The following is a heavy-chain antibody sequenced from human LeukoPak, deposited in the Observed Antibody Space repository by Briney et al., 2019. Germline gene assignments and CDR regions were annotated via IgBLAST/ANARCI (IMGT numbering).Heavy chain of an antibody. D-gene: IGHD5-12*01. V-gene: IGHV3-21*01. CDR2: ISSSSSYI. CDR3: ARGAIGYSGTGAFDI. CDR1: GFTFSSYS. J-gene: IGHJ3*02. Sequence: GGSLRLSCAASGFTFSSYSMNWVRQAPGKGLEWVSSISSSSSYIYYADSVKGRFTISSDNAKNSLYLQMNSLRAEDTAVYYCARGAIGYSGTGAFDIWGQGTMVTVSS.